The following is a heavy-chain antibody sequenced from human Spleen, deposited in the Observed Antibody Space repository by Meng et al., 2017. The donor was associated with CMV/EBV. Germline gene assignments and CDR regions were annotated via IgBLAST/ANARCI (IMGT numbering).Heavy chain of an antibody. V-gene: IGHV3-33*01. CDR3: ARDLAVGRMWFDP. J-gene: IGHJ5*02. CDR2: IWYHGRDM. Sequence: GESLKISCAASGFTFSSFGMHWVRQAPGKGLEWVAVIWYHGRDMYYADSVKGRFTISRDDSKSTLYLQMNSLRVEDTAVYYCARDLAVGRMWFDPWGQGTQVTVSS. CDR1: GFTFSSFG. D-gene: IGHD6-19*01.